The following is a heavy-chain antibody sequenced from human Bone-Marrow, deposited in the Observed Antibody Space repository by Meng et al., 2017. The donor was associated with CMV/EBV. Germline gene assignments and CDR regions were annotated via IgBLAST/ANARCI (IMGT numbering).Heavy chain of an antibody. Sequence: GESLKISCAASGFTFSSYAMSWVRQAPGKGLEWVSAISGSGGSTSYADSVKGRFTISRDNAKNTLYLQMNSLRAEDTAVYYCARERRGYFDYWGQGTLVTVSS. D-gene: IGHD3-16*01. CDR2: ISGSGGST. V-gene: IGHV3-23*01. J-gene: IGHJ4*02. CDR1: GFTFSSYA. CDR3: ARERRGYFDY.